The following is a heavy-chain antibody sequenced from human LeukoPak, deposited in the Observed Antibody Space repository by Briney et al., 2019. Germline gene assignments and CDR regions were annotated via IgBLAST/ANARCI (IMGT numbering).Heavy chain of an antibody. CDR2: INHSGST. J-gene: IGHJ4*02. CDR3: ARVNSSGCDY. Sequence: SETLSLTCAVCGGSFSGYYWSWIRQPPGKGLEWIGEINHSGSTNYNPSLKSRVTISVDTSKNQFSLKLSSVTAADTAVYYCARVNSSGCDYWGQGTLVTVSS. CDR1: GGSFSGYY. D-gene: IGHD6-19*01. V-gene: IGHV4-34*01.